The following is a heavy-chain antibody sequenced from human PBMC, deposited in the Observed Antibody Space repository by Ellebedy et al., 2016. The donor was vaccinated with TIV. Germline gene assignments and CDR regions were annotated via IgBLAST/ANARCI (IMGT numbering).Heavy chain of an antibody. Sequence: GESLKISCAASGFTFSVTWMSWARQAPGKGLEWVANIKQDGTEKYYVDSVKGRFTISRDNAKNSLYLQMNSLRAEDTAVYYCARVTTLATGTGYYFDYWGQGTLVTVSS. CDR2: IKQDGTEK. CDR1: GFTFSVTW. CDR3: ARVTTLATGTGYYFDY. D-gene: IGHD4-17*01. J-gene: IGHJ4*02. V-gene: IGHV3-7*01.